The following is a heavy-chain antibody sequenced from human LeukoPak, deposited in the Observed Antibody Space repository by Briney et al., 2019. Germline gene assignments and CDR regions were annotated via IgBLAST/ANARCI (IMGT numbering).Heavy chain of an antibody. V-gene: IGHV1-2*02. CDR1: GYTFTGYY. J-gene: IGHJ6*03. Sequence: ASVKVSCKASGYTFTGYYMHWVRQAPGQGLEWMGWINPNSGGTNYAQKFQGRVTMTRDTSISTAYMELSRLRSDDTAVYYCARDPFPYGSGRSPYYYYYMDVWGKGTTVTISS. D-gene: IGHD3-10*01. CDR3: ARDPFPYGSGRSPYYYYYMDV. CDR2: INPNSGGT.